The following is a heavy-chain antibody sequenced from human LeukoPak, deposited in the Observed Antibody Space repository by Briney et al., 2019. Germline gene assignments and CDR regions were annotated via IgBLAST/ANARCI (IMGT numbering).Heavy chain of an antibody. CDR1: GFSLSTSGMR. D-gene: IGHD1-26*01. CDR2: IDWDDDK. Sequence: SGPALVKPTQTLTLTCTFSGFSLSTSGMRVSWIRQPPGKALEWLARIDWDDDKFYSASLKTRLTISKDTSKNQVVLTMTNMDPVDTATYYCTRGSGSYGLSFDYWGQGTLVTVSS. J-gene: IGHJ4*02. CDR3: TRGSGSYGLSFDY. V-gene: IGHV2-70*04.